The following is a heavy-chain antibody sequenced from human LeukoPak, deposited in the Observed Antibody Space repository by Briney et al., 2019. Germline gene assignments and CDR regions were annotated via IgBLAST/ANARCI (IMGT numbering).Heavy chain of an antibody. V-gene: IGHV4-34*01. CDR3: ARYPVAAYFDY. Sequence: SETLSLTCAVYGGSFSGYYWSRIRQPPGKGLEWIGEINHSGSTNYNPSLKSRVTISVDTSKNQFSLKLSSVTAADTAVYYCARYPVAAYFDYWGQGTLVTVSS. D-gene: IGHD6-19*01. CDR1: GGSFSGYY. J-gene: IGHJ4*02. CDR2: INHSGST.